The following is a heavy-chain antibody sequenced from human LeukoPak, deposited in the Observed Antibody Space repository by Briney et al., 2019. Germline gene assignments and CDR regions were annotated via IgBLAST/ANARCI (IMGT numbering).Heavy chain of an antibody. CDR1: GFTFSNAW. Sequence: GGSLRLSCAASGFTFSNAWMNWVRQAPGKGLEWVSHIRSSSETFYADSVKGRFTISRDNARNSLYLQMNNLRGEDTAIYYCARDAGNSGYGCDLWGQGTLVTVSS. J-gene: IGHJ5*02. CDR2: IRSSSET. V-gene: IGHV3-69-1*01. CDR3: ARDAGNSGYGCDL. D-gene: IGHD5-12*01.